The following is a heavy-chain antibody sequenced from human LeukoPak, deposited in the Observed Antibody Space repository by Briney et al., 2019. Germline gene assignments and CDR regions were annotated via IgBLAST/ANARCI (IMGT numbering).Heavy chain of an antibody. CDR1: GFTFSSYW. J-gene: IGHJ4*02. CDR2: IKQGGSEK. D-gene: IGHD3-22*01. Sequence: GGSLRLSCAASGFTFSSYWMSWVRQAPGKGLEWVANIKQGGSEKYYVDSVKSRFTISRDNAKNSLYLQMNSLRAEDTAVYYCAASSGYYFSHFDYWGQGTLVTVSS. V-gene: IGHV3-7*05. CDR3: AASSGYYFSHFDY.